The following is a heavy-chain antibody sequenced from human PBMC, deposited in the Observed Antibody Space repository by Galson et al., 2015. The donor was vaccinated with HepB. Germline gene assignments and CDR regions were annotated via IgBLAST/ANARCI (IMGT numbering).Heavy chain of an antibody. J-gene: IGHJ4*02. D-gene: IGHD6-13*01. CDR1: GFTFSPYG. Sequence: SLRLSCAASGFTFSPYGMTWVRQAPGKGLEWVSTIGSGDHKFYPDSLKGRFTFSRDNDKNSVYLQMTGLSAEDTAVYYCARDYASWSRDYWGQGTLVTVSS. CDR3: ARDYASWSRDY. V-gene: IGHV3-21*01. CDR2: IGSGDHK.